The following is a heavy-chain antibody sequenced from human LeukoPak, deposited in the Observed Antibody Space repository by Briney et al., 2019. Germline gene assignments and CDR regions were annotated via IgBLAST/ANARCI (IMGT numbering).Heavy chain of an antibody. CDR1: GGTFSTYYA. D-gene: IGHD3-10*01. CDR3: ARGITVVRGVIKGGMDV. J-gene: IGHJ6*02. CDR2: IIPIVGTA. V-gene: IGHV1-69*04. Sequence: ASVKVSCKASGGTFSTYYAISWVRQAPGQGLEWMGRIIPIVGTANYAQKFQGRVTMTADKSTGTVYMELNSLRSGDTAVYYCARGITVVRGVIKGGMDVWGQGTTVTVSS.